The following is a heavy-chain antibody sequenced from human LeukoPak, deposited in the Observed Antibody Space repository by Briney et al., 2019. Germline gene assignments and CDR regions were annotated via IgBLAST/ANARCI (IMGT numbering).Heavy chain of an antibody. J-gene: IGHJ5*02. CDR2: INHRGST. CDR3: SRDLAAAGPGAWFEP. CDR1: DVSISNTGYY. D-gene: IGHD6-13*01. Sequence: SETPSLTSTVSDVSISNTGYYWDWIRQPPGKGLEWIGEINHRGSTNYNPSLKSRVTISVDTSKNQFSLKLSPVTAADTAVYYCSRDLAAAGPGAWFEPCGQGTLVTVSS. V-gene: IGHV4-39*07.